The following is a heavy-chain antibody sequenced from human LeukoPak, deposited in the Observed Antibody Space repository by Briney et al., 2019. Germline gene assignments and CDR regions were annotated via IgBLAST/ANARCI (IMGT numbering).Heavy chain of an antibody. Sequence: GGSLRLSCAASGFTFSNSAMHWVRQAPGKGPEYVSAITSNGDRTYYANSVKGRFTISRDNSKNTLSLQMGSLRAEDMAVYYCARVGSWDAFDIWGQGTMVTVSS. CDR2: ITSNGDRT. CDR1: GFTFSNSA. D-gene: IGHD1-26*01. CDR3: ARVGSWDAFDI. V-gene: IGHV3-64*01. J-gene: IGHJ3*02.